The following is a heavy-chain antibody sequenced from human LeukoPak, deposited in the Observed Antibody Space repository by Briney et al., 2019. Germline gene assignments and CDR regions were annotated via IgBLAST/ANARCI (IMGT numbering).Heavy chain of an antibody. CDR1: GFTFSSYE. Sequence: PGGSLRLSCAASGFTFSSYEMNWVRQAPGKGLEWVSYIDFSGSTITYADSVKGRFTISRDNAKNSLYLQMNSLRAEDTAVYYCARGYPRLSEYARVDYWGQGTLVTVSS. CDR2: IDFSGSTI. CDR3: ARGYPRLSEYARVDY. J-gene: IGHJ4*02. D-gene: IGHD2-2*01. V-gene: IGHV3-48*03.